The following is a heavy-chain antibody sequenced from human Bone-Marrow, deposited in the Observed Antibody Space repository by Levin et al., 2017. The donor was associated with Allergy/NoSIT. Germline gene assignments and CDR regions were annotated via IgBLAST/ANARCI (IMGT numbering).Heavy chain of an antibody. CDR1: GGAISNYY. Sequence: SETMSLTCVVSGGAISNYYWSWIRQPPETGLQWIGYIFHSGSANYNPSLKSRVTISVDTSKNQFSLKLSSVTAADTALYYCARGGSKRRVAFDIWGQGTMVTVSS. D-gene: IGHD2-15*01. CDR2: IFHSGSA. CDR3: ARGGSKRRVAFDI. V-gene: IGHV4-59*01. J-gene: IGHJ3*02.